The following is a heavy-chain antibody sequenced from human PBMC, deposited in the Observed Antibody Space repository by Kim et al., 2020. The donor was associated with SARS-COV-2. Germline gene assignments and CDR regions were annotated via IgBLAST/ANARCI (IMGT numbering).Heavy chain of an antibody. Sequence: GSLRLSCAASGFTFSSYDMHWVRQATGKGLEWVSAIGTAGDTYYPGSVKGRFTISRENAKNSLYLQMNSLRAGDTAVYYCARDLWESKNLGYGSERYYYYYGMDVWGQGTTVTVSS. D-gene: IGHD3-10*01. J-gene: IGHJ6*02. CDR1: GFTFSSYD. CDR3: ARDLWESKNLGYGSERYYYYYGMDV. CDR2: IGTAGDT. V-gene: IGHV3-13*01.